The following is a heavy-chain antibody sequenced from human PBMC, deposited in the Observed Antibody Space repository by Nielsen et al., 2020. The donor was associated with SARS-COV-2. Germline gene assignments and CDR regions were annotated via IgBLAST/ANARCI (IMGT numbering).Heavy chain of an antibody. J-gene: IGHJ4*02. V-gene: IGHV3-9*01. CDR2: ISWNSGSI. CDR1: GFTFKIYA. CDR3: AKLPGYSGYDSNFDY. D-gene: IGHD5-12*01. Sequence: GGSLRLSCAASGFTFKIYAMHWVRQAPGKGLEWVSGISWNSGSIGYADSVKGRFTISRDNAKNSLYLQMNSLRAEDTALYYCAKLPGYSGYDSNFDYWGQGTLVTVSS.